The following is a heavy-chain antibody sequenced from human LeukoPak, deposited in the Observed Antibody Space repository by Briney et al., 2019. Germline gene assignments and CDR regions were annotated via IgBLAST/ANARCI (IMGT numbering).Heavy chain of an antibody. CDR2: ISAYNGNT. J-gene: IGHJ1*01. CDR1: GYTFTSYG. D-gene: IGHD2-15*01. Sequence: ASVKVSCKASGYTFTSYGISWVRQAPGQGLEWMGWISAYNGNTNYAQKLQGRVTMTTDTSTSTAYMELRSLRSDDTAVYYCARDEHCSGGSCYAPTEYFQHWGQGTLVIVSS. V-gene: IGHV1-18*01. CDR3: ARDEHCSGGSCYAPTEYFQH.